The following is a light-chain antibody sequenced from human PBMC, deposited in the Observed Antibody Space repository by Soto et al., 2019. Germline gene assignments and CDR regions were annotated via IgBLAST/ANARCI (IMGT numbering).Light chain of an antibody. V-gene: IGLV2-11*01. J-gene: IGLJ1*01. CDR1: ISDVGGYNY. CDR3: CSYAGSYSYV. CDR2: DVT. Sequence: QSALTQPRSLSGSPGQSVAISCTGTISDVGGYNYVSWYQQHPSKAPKLMIYDVTKRPSGVPDRFSASKSGNTASLTISGLQADDEADYYCCSYAGSYSYVFGTGTKVTVL.